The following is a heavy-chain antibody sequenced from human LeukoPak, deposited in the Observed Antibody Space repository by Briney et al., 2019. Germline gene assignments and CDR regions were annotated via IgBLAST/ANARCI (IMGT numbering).Heavy chain of an antibody. CDR3: VKAERFSGTKTPDY. CDR2: ISGSGNSA. J-gene: IGHJ4*02. V-gene: IGHV3-23*01. Sequence: GRSLRLSCAASGFTFSSYAMSWVRQAPGKGLEWVSVISGSGNSANYADSVKGRFTISRDNSRSTLYLQMTSLRVEDTATYYCVKAERFSGTKTPDYWGQGTLVTVAS. CDR1: GFTFSSYA. D-gene: IGHD1-26*01.